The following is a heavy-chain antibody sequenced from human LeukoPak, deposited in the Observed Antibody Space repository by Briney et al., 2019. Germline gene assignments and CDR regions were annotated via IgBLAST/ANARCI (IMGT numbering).Heavy chain of an antibody. D-gene: IGHD6-13*01. Sequence: GDSLKISCKGSGYTFTSNWIGWVRQMPGKGLEWMGIIYPGDSETRYSPSFQGQVTMSADKSISTAYLHWSSLKASDTAMYYCARNPSGYHFDYWGQGTLVTVSS. CDR1: GYTFTSNW. CDR2: IYPGDSET. J-gene: IGHJ4*02. CDR3: ARNPSGYHFDY. V-gene: IGHV5-51*01.